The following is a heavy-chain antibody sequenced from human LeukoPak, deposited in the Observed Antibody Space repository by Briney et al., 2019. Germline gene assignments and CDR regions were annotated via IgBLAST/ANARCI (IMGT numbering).Heavy chain of an antibody. CDR3: ARVTAMGRYAFDI. CDR2: IKQEGSEK. V-gene: IGHV3-7*03. D-gene: IGHD2-21*02. J-gene: IGHJ3*02. CDR1: GFTFSSYW. Sequence: GGSLRLSCAASGFTFSSYWMRWVRQAPGRGLGWVANIKQEGSEKYYVDSVKGRFTISRDNAKNSLYLQMNSLRAEDTAVYYCARVTAMGRYAFDIWGQGTMVTVSS.